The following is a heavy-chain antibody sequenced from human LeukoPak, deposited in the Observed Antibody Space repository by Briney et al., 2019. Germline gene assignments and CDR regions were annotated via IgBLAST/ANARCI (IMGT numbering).Heavy chain of an antibody. D-gene: IGHD1-1*01. Sequence: SETLSLTCTVSGGSISSGDYYWSWIRQPPGKGLEWIGYIYYSGSTYYSPSLKSRVTISVDTSKNQFSLKLSSVTAADTAVYYCARHDNGPTGNFDYWGQGTLVTVSS. CDR3: ARHDNGPTGNFDY. J-gene: IGHJ4*02. CDR1: GGSISSGDYY. V-gene: IGHV4-30-4*08. CDR2: IYYSGST.